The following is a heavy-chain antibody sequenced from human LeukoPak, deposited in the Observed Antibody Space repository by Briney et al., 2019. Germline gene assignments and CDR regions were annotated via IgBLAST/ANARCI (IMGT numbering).Heavy chain of an antibody. CDR1: GFTFSSYA. V-gene: IGHV3-30*18. CDR3: AKSQAGIAAAGMFDY. CDR2: ISYDGSNK. J-gene: IGHJ4*02. Sequence: PGRSLRLSCAASGFTFSSYAMHWVRQAPGKGLEWVAVISYDGSNKYYADSVKGRFTISRDNSKNTLYLQMNSLRAEDTAVYYCAKSQAGIAAAGMFDYWGQGTLVTVSS. D-gene: IGHD6-13*01.